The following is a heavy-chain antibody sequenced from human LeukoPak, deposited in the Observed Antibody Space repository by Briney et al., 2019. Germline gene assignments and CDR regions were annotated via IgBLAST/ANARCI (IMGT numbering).Heavy chain of an antibody. Sequence: ASVKVSCKASGGTFSSYTISWVRQAPGQGLEWMGRIIPILGIANYAQKFQGRVTTTADKSTSTAYMELSSLRSEDTAVYYCARDYGGNARFDPWGQGTLVTVSS. CDR1: GGTFSSYT. V-gene: IGHV1-69*04. D-gene: IGHD4-23*01. J-gene: IGHJ5*02. CDR3: ARDYGGNARFDP. CDR2: IIPILGIA.